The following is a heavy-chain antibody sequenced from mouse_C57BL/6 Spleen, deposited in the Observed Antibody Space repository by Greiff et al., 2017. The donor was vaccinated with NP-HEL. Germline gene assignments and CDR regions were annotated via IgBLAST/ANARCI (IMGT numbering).Heavy chain of an antibody. D-gene: IGHD1-1*01. Sequence: VQLQQPGAELVRPGSSVKLSCKASGYTFTSYWMHWVKQRPIQGLEWIGNIDPSDSETHYNQKFKDKATLTVDKSSSTAYMQLSSLTSEDSAVYYCARGTTVVAPYYWYFDVWGTGTTVTVSS. CDR2: IDPSDSET. J-gene: IGHJ1*03. CDR1: GYTFTSYW. CDR3: ARGTTVVAPYYWYFDV. V-gene: IGHV1-52*01.